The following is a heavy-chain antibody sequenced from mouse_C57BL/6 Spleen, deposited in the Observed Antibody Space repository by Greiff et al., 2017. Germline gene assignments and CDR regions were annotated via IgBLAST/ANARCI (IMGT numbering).Heavy chain of an antibody. V-gene: IGHV10-3*01. Sequence: EVQGVESGGGLVQPKGSLKLSCAASGFTFNTYAMHWVRQAPGKGLEWVARIRSKSSNSATYYADSVKDRFTISRDDSQSMLYLQMNNLKTEDTAMYYCVSWEYDYDGDYYAMDYWGQGTSVTVSS. CDR1: GFTFNTYA. CDR2: IRSKSSNSAT. CDR3: VSWEYDYDGDYYAMDY. D-gene: IGHD2-4*01. J-gene: IGHJ4*01.